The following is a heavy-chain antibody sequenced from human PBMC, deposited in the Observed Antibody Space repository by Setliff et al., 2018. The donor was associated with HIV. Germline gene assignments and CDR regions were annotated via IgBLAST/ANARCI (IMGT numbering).Heavy chain of an antibody. CDR1: GGSIGDYF. D-gene: IGHD1-26*01. CDR3: ARGHTKNYYGGDFFDF. Sequence: PSETLSLTCTVSGGSIGDYFWNWIRQPPGKGLEWIGYIYDSGNTNYNPSLESRVSISVDTSKKQFSLELNSVTAADTAVCYCARGHTKNYYGGDFFDFWGQGSLVTVSS. V-gene: IGHV4-59*01. CDR2: IYDSGNT. J-gene: IGHJ4*02.